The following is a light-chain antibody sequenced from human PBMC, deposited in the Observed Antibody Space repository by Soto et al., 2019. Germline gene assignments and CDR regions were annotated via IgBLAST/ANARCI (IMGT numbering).Light chain of an antibody. V-gene: IGLV2-14*01. Sequence: QSALTQPASVSGSPGQSITISCTGTSGDVGGYNYVSWYQQHPGKAPKLMIFEVSNRPSGVSDRFSGSKSGNTASLTISGLQAEDEADYYCSSYTCSSTHYVFGSGTKLTVL. CDR1: SGDVGGYNY. CDR2: EVS. J-gene: IGLJ1*01. CDR3: SSYTCSSTHYV.